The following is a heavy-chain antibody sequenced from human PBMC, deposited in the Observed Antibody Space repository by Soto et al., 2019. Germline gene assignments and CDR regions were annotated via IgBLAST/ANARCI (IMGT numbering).Heavy chain of an antibody. V-gene: IGHV1-46*01. J-gene: IGHJ4*01. CDR2: INPSGGST. CDR1: GYTFTSYY. CDR3: ALLGSIVVVPAAMRRARFDY. D-gene: IGHD2-2*01. Sequence: ASVKVSCKASGYTFTSYYMHWVRQAPGQGLEWMGIINPSGGSTSYAQKFQGRVTMTRDTSTSTVYMELSSLRSEDTAVYYCALLGSIVVVPAAMRRARFDYWG.